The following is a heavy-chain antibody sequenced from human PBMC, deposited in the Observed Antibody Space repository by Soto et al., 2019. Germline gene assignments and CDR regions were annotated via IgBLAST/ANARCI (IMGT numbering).Heavy chain of an antibody. Sequence: EVQLVESGGGLVQPGGSLRLSCAASGFTFSSYSMNWVRQAPGKGLEWVSYISSSSSTIYYADSVKGRFTISRDNAKNSLYLQMNSLRAEDTAVYYCAILDILTGYYGDYYYMDVWGKGTTVTVSS. CDR2: ISSSSSTI. CDR1: GFTFSSYS. CDR3: AILDILTGYYGDYYYMDV. J-gene: IGHJ6*03. V-gene: IGHV3-48*01. D-gene: IGHD3-9*01.